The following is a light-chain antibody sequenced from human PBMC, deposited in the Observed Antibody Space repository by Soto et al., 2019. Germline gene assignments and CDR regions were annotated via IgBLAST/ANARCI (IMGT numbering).Light chain of an antibody. CDR2: GAS. V-gene: IGKV3D-15*01. CDR1: QSIGNY. J-gene: IGKJ4*01. CDR3: QKYDDWLRLT. Sequence: EVVLTQSPATLSLSPGEGATLSCRASQSIGNYLAWYQQKPGQAPRLLIFGASYRATGIPDRFSGSGSGTEFNLTISSLQSEDFAVYFCQKYDDWLRLTFGGGTKVDIK.